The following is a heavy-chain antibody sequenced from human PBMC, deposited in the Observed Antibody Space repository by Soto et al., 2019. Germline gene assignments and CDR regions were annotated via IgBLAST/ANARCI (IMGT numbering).Heavy chain of an antibody. CDR3: ARNLMTSGYDFWSGLDY. V-gene: IGHV4-39*01. CDR1: GGSISSSSYY. J-gene: IGHJ4*02. D-gene: IGHD3-3*01. Sequence: PSETLSLTCTVSGGSISSSSYYWGWIRQPPGKGLEWIGSIYYSGSTYYNPSLKSRVTISVDTSKNQFSLKLSSVTAADTAVYYCARNLMTSGYDFWSGLDYWGQGTVVTVSS. CDR2: IYYSGST.